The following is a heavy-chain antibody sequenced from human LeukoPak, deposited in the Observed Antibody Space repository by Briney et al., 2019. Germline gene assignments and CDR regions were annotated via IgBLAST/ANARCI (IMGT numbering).Heavy chain of an antibody. J-gene: IGHJ4*02. CDR2: INTNTGNP. V-gene: IGHV7-4-1*02. CDR3: APFILYSSGWYRLDY. Sequence: GASLKVSCTASGYTFTSYAMNWVRQAPGQGLEWMGWINTNTGNPTYAQGFTGRFVFSLDTSVSTAYLQISSLKAEDTAVYYCAPFILYSSGWYRLDYWGQGTLVTVSS. D-gene: IGHD6-19*01. CDR1: GYTFTSYA.